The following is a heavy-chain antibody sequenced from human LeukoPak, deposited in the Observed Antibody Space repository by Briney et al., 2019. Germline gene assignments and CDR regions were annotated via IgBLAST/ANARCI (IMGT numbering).Heavy chain of an antibody. Sequence: KPGRSLRLSCAASGFTFSHAWMNWVRQAPGKGLEWVGRIKTETAGGATDYAAPVKGRFAISRDDSKNTVYLQMNSLKSEDSAVYYCTTNDAFDIWGQGTMVTVSS. CDR2: IKTETAGGAT. CDR1: GFTFSHAW. V-gene: IGHV3-15*01. CDR3: TTNDAFDI. J-gene: IGHJ3*02.